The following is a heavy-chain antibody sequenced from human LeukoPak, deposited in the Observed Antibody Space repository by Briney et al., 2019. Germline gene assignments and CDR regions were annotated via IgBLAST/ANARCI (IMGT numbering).Heavy chain of an antibody. Sequence: SETLSLTCTVSGGSISSYYWSWIRQPPGKGLEGIGYIYYSGSTNYNPYLKSRVTISVDTSKNRFSLKLSSVTAADTAVYYCARHYYGSGSYLYFDYWGQGTLVTVSS. CDR3: ARHYYGSGSYLYFDY. CDR2: IYYSGST. D-gene: IGHD3-10*01. V-gene: IGHV4-59*01. CDR1: GGSISSYY. J-gene: IGHJ4*02.